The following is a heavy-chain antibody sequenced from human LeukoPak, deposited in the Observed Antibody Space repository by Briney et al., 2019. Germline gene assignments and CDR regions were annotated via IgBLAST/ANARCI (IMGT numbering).Heavy chain of an antibody. V-gene: IGHV4-34*01. D-gene: IGHD1-7*01. CDR3: ARGARAGWNYDWFDP. Sequence: PSETLSLTCAVYGGSFSGYYWSWIRQPPGKGLEWMGEINHSGSTNYNPSLKSPVTISVDTSKNQFSLKLSSVTAADTAVYYCARGARAGWNYDWFDPWGQGTLVTVSS. CDR1: GGSFSGYY. J-gene: IGHJ5*02. CDR2: INHSGST.